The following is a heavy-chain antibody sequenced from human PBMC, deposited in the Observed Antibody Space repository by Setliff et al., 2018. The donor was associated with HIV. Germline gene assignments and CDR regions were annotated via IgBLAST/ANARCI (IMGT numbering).Heavy chain of an antibody. J-gene: IGHJ6*02. CDR3: ARTYYNFWSGDYYYYGMDV. V-gene: IGHV1-46*01. CDR1: GYTFTSYY. D-gene: IGHD3-3*01. CDR2: INPSGGST. Sequence: ASVKVSCKASGYTFTSYYMHWVRQAPGQGLEWMGIINPSGGSTSYAQKFQSRVTMTRDTSTSTVYMELSSLRSEDTAVYYCARTYYNFWSGDYYYYGMDVWGQGTTVTVSS.